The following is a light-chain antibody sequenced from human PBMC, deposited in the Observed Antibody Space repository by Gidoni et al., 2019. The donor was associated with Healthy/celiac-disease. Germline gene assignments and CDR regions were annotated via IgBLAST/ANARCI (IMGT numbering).Light chain of an antibody. Sequence: AIRITQSPSSLSASTGDRVTITCRAGQGISSYLAWYQQKPGKAPKLLIYAASTLQRGVPSRFSGSGSGTDFTLTISCLQSEDFATYYCQQYYSYPRTFGQGTKVEIK. CDR3: QQYYSYPRT. V-gene: IGKV1-8*01. CDR2: AAS. CDR1: QGISSY. J-gene: IGKJ1*01.